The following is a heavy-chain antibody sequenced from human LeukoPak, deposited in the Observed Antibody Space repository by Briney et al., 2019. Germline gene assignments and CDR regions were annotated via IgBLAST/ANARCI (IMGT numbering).Heavy chain of an antibody. CDR3: ARGRVTMIVVVNSYYYSMDV. CDR2: IYYSVST. D-gene: IGHD3-22*01. CDR1: GGSISSSSYY. V-gene: IGHV4-39*07. J-gene: IGHJ6*03. Sequence: SETLSLTCTVSGGSISSSSYYWGWIRQPPGRGLEWIVSIYYSVSTYDNPSRKSRFTISVDTSKHQFSLKLSSVTAADTALYYCARGRVTMIVVVNSYYYSMDVWGKGTTVTVSS.